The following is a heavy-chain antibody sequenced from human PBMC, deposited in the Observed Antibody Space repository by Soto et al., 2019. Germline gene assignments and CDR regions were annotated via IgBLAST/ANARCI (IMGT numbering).Heavy chain of an antibody. CDR3: AREYYYDSSGPLRGDAFDI. Sequence: GGSLRLSCAASGFTFSDYYMSWIRQAPGKGLEWVSYISSSGSTIYYADSVKGRFTISRDNAKNSLYLQMNSLRAEDTAVYYCAREYYYDSSGPLRGDAFDIWGQGTMVTVSS. V-gene: IGHV3-11*01. CDR2: ISSSGSTI. CDR1: GFTFSDYY. D-gene: IGHD3-22*01. J-gene: IGHJ3*02.